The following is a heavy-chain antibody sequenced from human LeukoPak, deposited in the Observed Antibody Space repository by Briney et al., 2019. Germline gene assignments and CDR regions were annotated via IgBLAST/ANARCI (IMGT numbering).Heavy chain of an antibody. Sequence: SETLSLTCTVSGGSISSYYWSWIRQPPGKGLEWIGYIYYGGSTNYNPSLKSRVTISVDTSKNQFSLKLSSVTAADTAVYYCASSSRREVSFDYWGQGTLVTVSS. V-gene: IGHV4-59*08. CDR2: IYYGGST. CDR3: ASSSRREVSFDY. CDR1: GGSISSYY. J-gene: IGHJ4*02. D-gene: IGHD2-21*01.